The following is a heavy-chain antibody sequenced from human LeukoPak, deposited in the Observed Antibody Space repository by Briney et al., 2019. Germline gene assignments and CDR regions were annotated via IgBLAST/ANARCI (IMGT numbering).Heavy chain of an antibody. CDR2: INPSGSST. Sequence: ASVKVSCKASGYTFTSYYMHWVRQAPGQGLEWMGIINPSGSSTRYAQKFQGRVTMTRDTSTSTVYMEPSSLRSEDTAVYYCARNPVTTKYFDYWGQGTLVTVSS. V-gene: IGHV1-46*01. J-gene: IGHJ4*02. CDR3: ARNPVTTKYFDY. CDR1: GYTFTSYY. D-gene: IGHD4-17*01.